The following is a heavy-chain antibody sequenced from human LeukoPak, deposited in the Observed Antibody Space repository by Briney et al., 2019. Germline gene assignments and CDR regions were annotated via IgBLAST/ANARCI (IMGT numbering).Heavy chain of an antibody. CDR3: AGQDLSSTGNSSFDD. V-gene: IGHV4-34*01. CDR2: INHSGST. Sequence: SETLSLTCAVYGGSFSAYYWSWIRQPPGKGLEWMGEINHSGSTNYNPSLKSRVTISVDTSKNQFSLKLRSVTAADTAVYYCAGQDLSSTGNSSFDDWGQGTLVTVSS. CDR1: GGSFSAYY. D-gene: IGHD4-23*01. J-gene: IGHJ4*02.